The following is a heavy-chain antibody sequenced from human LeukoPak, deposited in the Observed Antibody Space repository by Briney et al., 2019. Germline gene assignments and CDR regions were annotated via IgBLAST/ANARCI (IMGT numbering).Heavy chain of an antibody. CDR3: AREVSGDFDY. D-gene: IGHD5/OR15-5a*01. CDR1: GGSFSSYY. J-gene: IGHJ4*02. Sequence: SETLSLTCTVSGGSFSSYYWNWIRQRPGKGLEWIGYVYYSGTTNYNPSLKSRVTISVDTSKNQFSLNLTSVTAADTAVYYCAREVSGDFDYWGQGTLVTVSS. CDR2: VYYSGTT. V-gene: IGHV4-59*01.